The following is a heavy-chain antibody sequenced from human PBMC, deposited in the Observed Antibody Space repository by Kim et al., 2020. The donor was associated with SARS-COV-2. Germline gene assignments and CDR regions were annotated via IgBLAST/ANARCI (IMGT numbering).Heavy chain of an antibody. CDR3: AGWYYYYYYGMDV. J-gene: IGHJ6*02. CDR1: GGSFSGYY. V-gene: IGHV4-34*01. D-gene: IGHD6-19*01. CDR2: INHSGST. Sequence: SETLSLTCAVYGGSFSGYYWSWIRQPPGKGLEWIGEINHSGSTNYNPSLKSRVTISVDTSKNQFSLKLSSVTAADTAVYYCAGWYYYYYYGMDVWGQGTTVTVSS.